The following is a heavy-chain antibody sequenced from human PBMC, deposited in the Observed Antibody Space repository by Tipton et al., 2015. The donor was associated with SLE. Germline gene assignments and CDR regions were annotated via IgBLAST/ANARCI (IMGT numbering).Heavy chain of an antibody. D-gene: IGHD5-18*01. CDR2: IYTSGST. J-gene: IGHJ3*02. V-gene: IGHV4-61*09. CDR3: ARDGGIQLWSSAAFDI. Sequence: TLSLTCTVSGDSISSGNYYCSWIRQPAGKGLEWIGYIYTSGSTKYNPSLKSRVTISVDTSKNQLSLKLSSVTAADTAVYYCARDGGIQLWSSAAFDIWGQGTMVNVAS. CDR1: GDSISSGNYY.